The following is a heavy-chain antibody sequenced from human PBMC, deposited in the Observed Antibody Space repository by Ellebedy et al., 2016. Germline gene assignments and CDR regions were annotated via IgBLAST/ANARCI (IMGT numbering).Heavy chain of an antibody. D-gene: IGHD1-26*01. CDR1: GGSFSSYF. J-gene: IGHJ6*02. V-gene: IGHV4-4*07. Sequence: SETLSLXXAVYGGSFSSYFWSWIRQPAGKGLEWIGRIQTSGRTNYSPSLKSRVTMSVDTSKNQFSLKMSSVTAADTAVYYCARDLSWELLHYGLDVWGQGTTVTVSS. CDR2: IQTSGRT. CDR3: ARDLSWELLHYGLDV.